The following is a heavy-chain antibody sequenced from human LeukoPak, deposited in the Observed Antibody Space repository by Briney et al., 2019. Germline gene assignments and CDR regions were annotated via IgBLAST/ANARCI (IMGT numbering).Heavy chain of an antibody. CDR3: AKDGGSSCFWPSY. CDR1: GFTFSSYG. J-gene: IGHJ4*02. CDR2: IWYDGSNK. D-gene: IGHD6-13*01. V-gene: IGHV3-33*06. Sequence: QPGRSLRLSCAASGFTFSSYGMHWVRQAPGKGLEWVAVIWYDGSNKYYADSVKGRFTISRDNSKNTLYLQMNSLRAEDTAVYYCAKDGGSSCFWPSYWGQGTLVTVSS.